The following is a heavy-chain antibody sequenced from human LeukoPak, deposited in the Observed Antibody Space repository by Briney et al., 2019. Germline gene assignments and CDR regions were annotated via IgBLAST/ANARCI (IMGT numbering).Heavy chain of an antibody. Sequence: SETLSLTCTVSGGSISSYYWSWIRQPPGKGLEWIGYIYYSGGTNYNPSLKSRVTTSVDTSKNQFSLKLSSVTAADTAVYYCARNDYGDYVYAFDIWGQGTMVTVSS. D-gene: IGHD4-17*01. V-gene: IGHV4-59*01. CDR2: IYYSGGT. J-gene: IGHJ3*02. CDR3: ARNDYGDYVYAFDI. CDR1: GGSISSYY.